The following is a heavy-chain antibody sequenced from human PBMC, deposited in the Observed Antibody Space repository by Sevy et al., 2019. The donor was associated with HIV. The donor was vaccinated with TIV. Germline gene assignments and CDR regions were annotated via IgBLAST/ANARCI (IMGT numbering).Heavy chain of an antibody. Sequence: GGSLRLSCAASGFTFSNYAMSWVRQAPGKGLEWVSAISGCGISTYYADSVKGRFTISRDNSKNTLYLQMNNLRAEDTAVFYCAKGIGYSGYETDYWGQGTLVTVSS. V-gene: IGHV3-23*01. CDR1: GFTFSNYA. CDR2: ISGCGIST. D-gene: IGHD5-12*01. CDR3: AKGIGYSGYETDY. J-gene: IGHJ4*02.